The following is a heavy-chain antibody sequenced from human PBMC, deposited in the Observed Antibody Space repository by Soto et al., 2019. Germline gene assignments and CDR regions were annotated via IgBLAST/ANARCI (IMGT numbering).Heavy chain of an antibody. Sequence: PGGSLRLSCAASGFTFSNYWMYWVRQAPGKGLEWVSRINSDGSVSSHADSVKGRLTISRDNVKNTLYLHIDSLRAEDTAVYYCARGDCVGGTCYSLAGSFYYYMDVWGKGTTVTVSS. V-gene: IGHV3-74*01. J-gene: IGHJ6*03. CDR2: INSDGSVS. CDR1: GFTFSNYW. CDR3: ARGDCVGGTCYSLAGSFYYYMDV. D-gene: IGHD2-15*01.